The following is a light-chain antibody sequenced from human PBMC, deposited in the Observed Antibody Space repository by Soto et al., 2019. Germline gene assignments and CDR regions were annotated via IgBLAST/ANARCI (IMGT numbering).Light chain of an antibody. Sequence: LTQPASVSGSPGQSITISCTGASRDVVSYKLVSWYQQHPGKAPKLIIYEGGKRPSGVSDRFSGAKSGNTASLTISGLQAEDEADYYCCSYATTSTPYVFGTGTKVTVL. CDR2: EGG. CDR1: SRDVVSYKL. V-gene: IGLV2-23*01. CDR3: CSYATTSTPYV. J-gene: IGLJ1*01.